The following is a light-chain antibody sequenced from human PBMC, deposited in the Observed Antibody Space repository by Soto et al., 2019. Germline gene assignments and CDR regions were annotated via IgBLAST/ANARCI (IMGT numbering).Light chain of an antibody. CDR1: QCVSSSY. V-gene: IGKV3-20*01. CDR3: QQYGSSPPWT. Sequence: EIVLTQSPGTLSLSPGERATLSCRASQCVSSSYLAWYQQKPGQAPRLLIYGVSSRATGIPDRFSGSGSGTDFTLTISRVEPEDFAVYYCQQYGSSPPWTFGQGTKVEIK. CDR2: GVS. J-gene: IGKJ1*01.